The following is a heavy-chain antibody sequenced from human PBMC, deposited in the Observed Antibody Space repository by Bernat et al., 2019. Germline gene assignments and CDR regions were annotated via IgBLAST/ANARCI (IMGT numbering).Heavy chain of an antibody. CDR1: GFTFSSYT. D-gene: IGHD1-7*01. Sequence: EVQLVESGGGLVQPGGSLRLSCAASGFTFSSYTMSWVRQAPGKGLEYVSGIGGSGGGSPSYADSVKGRFTISRDNSKNTLYLQMNSLRAEDTAVYYCAKDFNWDYGYWGQGTLVTVSS. CDR2: IGGSGGGSP. V-gene: IGHV3-23*04. J-gene: IGHJ4*02. CDR3: AKDFNWDYGY.